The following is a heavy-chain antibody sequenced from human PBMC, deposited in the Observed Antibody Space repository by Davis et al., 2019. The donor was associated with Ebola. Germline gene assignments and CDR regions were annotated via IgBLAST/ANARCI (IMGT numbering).Heavy chain of an antibody. J-gene: IGHJ4*02. Sequence: PGGSLRLSCAASGFTFSSYGMHWVRQAPGKGLEWVAVISYDGSNKYYADSVKGRFTISRDNSKNTLYLQMNSLRAEDTAVYYCAKSYSYNWNPLDYGSYYFDYWGQGTLVTVSS. V-gene: IGHV3-30*18. CDR2: ISYDGSNK. CDR3: AKSYSYNWNPLDYGSYYFDY. CDR1: GFTFSSYG. D-gene: IGHD1-20*01.